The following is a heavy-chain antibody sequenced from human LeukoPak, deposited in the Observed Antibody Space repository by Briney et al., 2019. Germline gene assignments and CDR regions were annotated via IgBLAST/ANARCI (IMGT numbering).Heavy chain of an antibody. D-gene: IGHD5-24*01. V-gene: IGHV1-69*05. CDR3: ASGSLGDGYGVGDYYQYMDV. CDR2: IMPLFGTA. J-gene: IGHJ6*03. CDR1: GGTFNSYA. Sequence: SVKVFCKASGGTFNSYAISWVRQAPGQGLEWMGGIMPLFGTANYAQEFQGRVTFTTDESASTAYMEVSSLRSEDTAVYYCASGSLGDGYGVGDYYQYMDVWGKGTTVTVSS.